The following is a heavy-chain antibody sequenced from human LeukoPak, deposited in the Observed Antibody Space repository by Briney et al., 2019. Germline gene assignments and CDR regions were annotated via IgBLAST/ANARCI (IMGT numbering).Heavy chain of an antibody. CDR1: GFTFSSYG. CDR3: AKDADYGENGYFDY. CDR2: ISYDGSNK. D-gene: IGHD4-17*01. V-gene: IGHV3-30*18. J-gene: IGHJ4*02. Sequence: GGSLRLPCAASGFTFSSYGMHWVRQAPGKGLEWVAVISYDGSNKYYADSVKGRFTISRDNSKNTLYLQMNSLRAEDTAVYYCAKDADYGENGYFDYWGQGTLVTVSS.